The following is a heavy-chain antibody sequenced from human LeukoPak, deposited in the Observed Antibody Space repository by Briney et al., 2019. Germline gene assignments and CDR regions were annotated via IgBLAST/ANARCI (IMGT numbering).Heavy chain of an antibody. CDR2: ISYDGSNK. Sequence: PGRSLRLSCAASGFTFSSYAMHWVRQAPGKGLEWVAVISYDGSNKYYADSVKGRFTISRDNSKNTLYLQMNSLRAEDTAVYYCARDPTFALYCGGDCYGHWGQGTLVTVSS. CDR1: GFTFSSYA. CDR3: ARDPTFALYCGGDCYGH. J-gene: IGHJ4*02. V-gene: IGHV3-30*14. D-gene: IGHD2-21*02.